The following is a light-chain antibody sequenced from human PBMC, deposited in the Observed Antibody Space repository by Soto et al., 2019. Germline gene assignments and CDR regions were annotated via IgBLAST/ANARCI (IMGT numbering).Light chain of an antibody. CDR3: QHYNSYSEA. J-gene: IGKJ1*01. V-gene: IGKV1-13*02. Sequence: AIQLTQSPSSLSASVRDRVTITCRASQDISSLFAWYQQRPGNPPKLLIYDASSLESGVPSRFSGSGSGTDFALTISGLQPEDFATYYCQHYNSYSEAFGQGTKVDI. CDR1: QDISSL. CDR2: DAS.